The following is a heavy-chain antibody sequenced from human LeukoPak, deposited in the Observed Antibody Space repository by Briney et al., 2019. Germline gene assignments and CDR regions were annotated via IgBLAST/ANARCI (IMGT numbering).Heavy chain of an antibody. CDR3: ARDRYSSSYY. Sequence: GGSLRLSCAASGFTFSDYYMSWIRQAPGMGLDWVSYISSSGSTIYYSDSVKGRFTISRDNAKNSLYLQMNSLRAENTAVYYCARDRYSSSYYWGQGTLVTVSS. D-gene: IGHD6-13*01. CDR2: ISSSGSTI. V-gene: IGHV3-11*04. CDR1: GFTFSDYY. J-gene: IGHJ4*02.